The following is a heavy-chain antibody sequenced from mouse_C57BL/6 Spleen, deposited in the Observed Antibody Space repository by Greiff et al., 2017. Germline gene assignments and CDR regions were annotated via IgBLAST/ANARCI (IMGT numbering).Heavy chain of an antibody. Sequence: VQLQQSGPELVKPGASVKISCKASGYAFSSSWMNWVKQRPGKGLEWIGRIYPGDGDTNYNGKFKGKATLTADKSSSTAYMQLSSLTSEDSAVYFCARSAMDYWGQGTSATVSS. CDR1: GYAFSSSW. V-gene: IGHV1-82*01. CDR3: ARSAMDY. J-gene: IGHJ4*01. CDR2: IYPGDGDT.